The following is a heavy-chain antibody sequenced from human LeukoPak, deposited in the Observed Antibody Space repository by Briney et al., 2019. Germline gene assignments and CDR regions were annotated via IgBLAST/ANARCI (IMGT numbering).Heavy chain of an antibody. J-gene: IGHJ3*02. V-gene: IGHV4-59*01. CDR2: IYYSGST. Sequence: SETLSLTCTVSGGSISSYYWSWIRQPPGKGLEWIGYIYYSGSTNYNPSLKSRVTISVDTSKNQFSLKLSSVTAADTAVYYCARVPAPTYYYDSSGLVNAFDIWGQGTMVTVSS. D-gene: IGHD3-22*01. CDR1: GGSISSYY. CDR3: ARVPAPTYYYDSSGLVNAFDI.